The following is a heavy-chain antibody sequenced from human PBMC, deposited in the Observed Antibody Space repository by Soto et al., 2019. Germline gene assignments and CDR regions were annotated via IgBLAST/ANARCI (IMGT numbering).Heavy chain of an antibody. D-gene: IGHD2-2*01. CDR3: AREVPAAMGFDY. J-gene: IGHJ4*02. V-gene: IGHV4-30-2*01. Sequence: SLTCAVSGGSISSGGYSWSWIRQPPGKGLEWIGYIYHSGSTYYNPSLKSRVTISVDRSKNQFSLKLSSVTAADTAVYYCAREVPAAMGFDYWGQGTLVTVSS. CDR2: IYHSGST. CDR1: GGSISSGGYS.